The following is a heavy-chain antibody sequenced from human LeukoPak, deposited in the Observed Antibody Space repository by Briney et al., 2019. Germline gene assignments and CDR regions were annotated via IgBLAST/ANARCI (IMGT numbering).Heavy chain of an antibody. CDR3: AREPPYYYDILTGYYRSYYFDY. J-gene: IGHJ4*02. CDR1: GGSISSYY. Sequence: PETLSLTCTVSGGSISSYYWSWIRQPPGKGLEWIGSIYYSGSTYYNPSLKSRVTISVDTSKNQFSLKLSSVTAADTAVYYCAREPPYYYDILTGYYRSYYFDYWGQGTLVTVSS. CDR2: IYYSGST. V-gene: IGHV4-39*07. D-gene: IGHD3-9*01.